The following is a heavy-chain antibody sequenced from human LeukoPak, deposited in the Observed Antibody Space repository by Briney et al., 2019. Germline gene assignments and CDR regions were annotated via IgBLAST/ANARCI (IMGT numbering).Heavy chain of an antibody. CDR1: GFTFSNYA. CDR2: ISGSGETT. Sequence: HSGGSLRLSCAASGFTFSNYAMTWVRQAPGKGLEWVSVISGSGETTSYADSVKGRFTISRDNSGSTLYLQMNSLRVDDTAVYYCAKGHVDSGGYYYFEYWGQGTLVTVSS. CDR3: AKGHVDSGGYYYFEY. D-gene: IGHD3-22*01. J-gene: IGHJ4*02. V-gene: IGHV3-23*01.